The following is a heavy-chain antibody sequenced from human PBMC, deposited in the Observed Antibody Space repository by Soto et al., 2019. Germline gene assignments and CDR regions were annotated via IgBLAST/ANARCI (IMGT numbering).Heavy chain of an antibody. V-gene: IGHV1-8*01. CDR1: GYTFTSYD. Sequence: QVQLVQSGAEVRKPGASVKVSCEASGYTFTSYDIYWVRQATGQGLEWMGWMNPNTGNSGYAQKFQGRATMTSDTSISTAHIELSSLRSEDTAVYYCARRAETNGWNGFGADKYYFDFWGQGTLVTVSS. J-gene: IGHJ4*02. CDR2: MNPNTGNS. CDR3: ARRAETNGWNGFGADKYYFDF. D-gene: IGHD1-1*01.